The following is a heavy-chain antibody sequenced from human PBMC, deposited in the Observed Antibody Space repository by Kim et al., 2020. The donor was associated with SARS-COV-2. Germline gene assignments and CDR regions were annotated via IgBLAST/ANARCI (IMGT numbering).Heavy chain of an antibody. CDR3: ARGASRGIAVAGRRSSPFQH. J-gene: IGHJ1*01. CDR1: GGSISSSNW. V-gene: IGHV4-4*02. Sequence: SETLSLTCAVSGGSISSSNWWSWVRQPPGKGLEWIGEIYHSGSTNYNPSLKSRVTISVDKSKNQFSLKLSSVTAADTAVYYCARGASRGIAVAGRRSSPFQHWGQGTLVTVSS. CDR2: IYHSGST. D-gene: IGHD6-19*01.